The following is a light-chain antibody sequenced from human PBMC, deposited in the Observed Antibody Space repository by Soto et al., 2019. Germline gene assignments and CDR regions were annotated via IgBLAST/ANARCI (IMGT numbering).Light chain of an antibody. J-gene: IGKJ5*01. CDR1: QTVGRSY. CDR3: QQYNNWPIT. CDR2: GAS. Sequence: EIVLTQSPGTLSLSPGERATLSCRASQTVGRSYLAWYQQKPGQAPRLLIYGASTRATGIPARFSGGGSGSEFTLTISSLQSEDFAVYYCQQYNNWPITFGQGTRLEI. V-gene: IGKV3-15*01.